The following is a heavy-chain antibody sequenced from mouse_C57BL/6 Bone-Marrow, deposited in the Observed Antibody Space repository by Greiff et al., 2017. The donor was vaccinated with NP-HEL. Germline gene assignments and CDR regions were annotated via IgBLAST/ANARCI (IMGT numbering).Heavy chain of an antibody. CDR3: ARLLWLRRVYYYAMDY. CDR2: INPNNGGT. V-gene: IGHV1-18*01. D-gene: IGHD2-2*01. CDR1: GYTFTDYN. Sequence: EVQLQQSGPELVKPGASVKLPCKASGYTFTDYNMDWVKQSHGKSLEWIGDINPNNGGTIYNQKFKGKATLTVDKSSSTAYMELRSLTSEDTAVYYGARLLWLRRVYYYAMDYWGQGTSVTVSS. J-gene: IGHJ4*01.